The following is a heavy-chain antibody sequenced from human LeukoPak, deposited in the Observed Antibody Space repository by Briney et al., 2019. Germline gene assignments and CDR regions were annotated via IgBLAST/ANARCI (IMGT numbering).Heavy chain of an antibody. D-gene: IGHD3-10*01. CDR3: ARHEKLGQFDY. Sequence: SETLSLTCTVSSGSISSYYWSWIRQPPGKGLEWIGYVYYSGSANYNPSLKSRVTISVDTSKKQFSLKLSSVTAADTAVYYCARHEKLGQFDYWGQGTLVTVSS. CDR1: SGSISSYY. J-gene: IGHJ4*02. V-gene: IGHV4-59*08. CDR2: VYYSGSA.